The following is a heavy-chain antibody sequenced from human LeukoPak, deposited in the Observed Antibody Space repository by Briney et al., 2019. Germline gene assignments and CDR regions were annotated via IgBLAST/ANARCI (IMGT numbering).Heavy chain of an antibody. D-gene: IGHD4-17*01. CDR3: TRMTTGHDY. J-gene: IGHJ4*02. CDR1: GVSFNSYY. CDR2: INHSGYT. V-gene: IGHV4-34*01. Sequence: SETLSLTCAVYGVSFNSYYWSWVRQTPGKGLEWIGEINHSGYTNDSPSLKSRVTLSIDTSRKQFSLNLRSVTVADTGIYYCTRMTTGHDYWGQGTLVTVSS.